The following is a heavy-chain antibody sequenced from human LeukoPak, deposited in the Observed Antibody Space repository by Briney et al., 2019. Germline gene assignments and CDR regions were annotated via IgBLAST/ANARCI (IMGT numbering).Heavy chain of an antibody. V-gene: IGHV4-34*01. CDR3: ATQILLCHYY. J-gene: IGHJ4*02. CDR1: GGSSSGYY. CDR2: INHSGST. D-gene: IGHD2/OR15-2a*01. Sequence: SETLSLTCAVYGGSSSGYYWSWIRQPPGKGLEWIGEINHSGSTNYNPSLKSRVTMSVDRSKNQFSLNLSSVTAADTAVYYCATQILLCHYYWGQGTLVTVSS.